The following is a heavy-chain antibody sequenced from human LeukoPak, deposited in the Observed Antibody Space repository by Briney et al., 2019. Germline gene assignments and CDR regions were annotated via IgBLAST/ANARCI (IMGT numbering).Heavy chain of an antibody. D-gene: IGHD3-22*01. CDR1: GFTFSSYA. V-gene: IGHV3-23*01. CDR3: AKAAVIPRAPYYFDY. J-gene: IGHJ4*02. Sequence: SGGSLRLSCAASGFTFSSYAMSWVRQAPGKGLEWVSAISGSGGSTYYADSVKGRFTISRDNSKNTLYLQMNSLRAEDTAVYYCAKAAVIPRAPYYFDYWGQGTLVTVSS. CDR2: ISGSGGST.